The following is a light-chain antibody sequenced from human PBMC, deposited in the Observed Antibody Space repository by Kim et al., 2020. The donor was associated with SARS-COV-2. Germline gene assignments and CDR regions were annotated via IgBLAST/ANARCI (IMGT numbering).Light chain of an antibody. CDR1: PTVSSSY. CDR2: GAS. V-gene: IGKV3-20*01. Sequence: DTVLTQSPGTVSLSPGERATLTCRATPTVSSSYLAWYQQKPGQAPRLLIYGASTRATGTPDRFSGSGSGTDFTLTISRLQPEDVAVYYCQQYGTSPVTFGGGTKVDIK. J-gene: IGKJ4*01. CDR3: QQYGTSPVT.